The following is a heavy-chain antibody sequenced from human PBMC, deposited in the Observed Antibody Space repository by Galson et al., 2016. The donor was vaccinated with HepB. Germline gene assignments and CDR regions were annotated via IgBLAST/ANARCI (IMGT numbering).Heavy chain of an antibody. CDR2: ISSTRSIT. CDR3: ARKSPFGPFDY. V-gene: IGHV3-48*02. CDR1: ALSFSSYS. D-gene: IGHD2/OR15-2a*01. Sequence: SLRLSCAASALSFSSYSMNWVRQAPGKGLEWVSYISSTRSITYYADSVKGRFTISRDNAKNSLYLQMDSLRDDDTAVYYCARKSPFGPFDYWGHGTLVSVSP. J-gene: IGHJ4*01.